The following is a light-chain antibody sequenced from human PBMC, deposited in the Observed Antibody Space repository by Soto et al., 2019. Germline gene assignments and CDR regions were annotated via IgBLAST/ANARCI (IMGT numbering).Light chain of an antibody. CDR3: QVVNPSLVWIT. V-gene: IGKV1-9*01. CDR1: QDISNF. CDR2: AAS. Sequence: IPLTQSPSSLSASVGDRVIITCRASQDISNFLAWYQQKPGKAPQLLIHAASTLQTGLPSRFSGSGSGTDFTLTISRLQPEDSATYYCQVVNPSLVWITSGPGTKLDV. J-gene: IGKJ3*01.